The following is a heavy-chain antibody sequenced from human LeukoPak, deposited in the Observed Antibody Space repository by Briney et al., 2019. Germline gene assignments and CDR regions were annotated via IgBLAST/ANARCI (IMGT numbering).Heavy chain of an antibody. J-gene: IGHJ3*02. CDR2: IIPIFGTA. CDR1: GYTFTSYD. V-gene: IGHV1-69*13. CDR3: ARTGGVGATDAFDI. D-gene: IGHD1-26*01. Sequence: SVKVSCKASGYTFTSYDINWVRQAPGQGLEWMGGIIPIFGTANYAQKFQGRVTITADESTSTAYMELSSLRSEDTAVYYCARTGGVGATDAFDIWGQGTMVTVSS.